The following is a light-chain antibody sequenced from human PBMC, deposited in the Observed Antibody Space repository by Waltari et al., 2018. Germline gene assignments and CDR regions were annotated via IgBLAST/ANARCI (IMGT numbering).Light chain of an antibody. V-gene: IGLV2-11*01. CDR2: DVT. J-gene: IGLJ2*01. Sequence: QSALTQPRSVSGSPGQSATISCNVTSYDVGGYNFVSWYQHQPGKAPKLIIHDVTKRPSGVPDRFSGSRSGNTASLSISGLQADDEGDYYCCSYAGNFTLIFGGGTKLTVL. CDR1: SYDVGGYNF. CDR3: CSYAGNFTLI.